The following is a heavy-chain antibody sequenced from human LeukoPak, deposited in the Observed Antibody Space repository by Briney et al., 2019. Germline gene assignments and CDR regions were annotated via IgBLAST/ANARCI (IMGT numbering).Heavy chain of an antibody. V-gene: IGHV3-23*01. CDR2: ISGSGGST. D-gene: IGHD3-22*01. J-gene: IGHJ4*02. CDR3: AGSSGYYPAYYFDY. CDR1: GFAFSSYA. Sequence: GGSLRLSCAASGFAFSSYAMSWVRQAPGKGLEWVSAISGSGGSTYYADSVKGRFTISRDNSKNTLYLQMNSLRAEDTAVYYCAGSSGYYPAYYFDYWGQGTLVTVSS.